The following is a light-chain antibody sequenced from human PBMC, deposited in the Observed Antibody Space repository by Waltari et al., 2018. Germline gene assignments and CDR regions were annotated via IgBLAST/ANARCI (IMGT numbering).Light chain of an antibody. J-gene: IGLJ2*01. CDR1: AFPKQY. CDR2: KDS. CDR3: QSADSSGTYVV. V-gene: IGLV3-25*03. Sequence: SYELTQPPSVPVSPGQTARITCSGDAFPKQYADWYQQKPGQAPVLVIYKDSERPSGIPERFSGSSSGTTVTLTTSGVQAEDEADYYCQSADSSGTYVVFGGGTKLTVL.